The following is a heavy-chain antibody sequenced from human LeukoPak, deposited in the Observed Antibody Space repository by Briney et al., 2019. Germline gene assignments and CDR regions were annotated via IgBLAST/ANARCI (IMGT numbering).Heavy chain of an antibody. CDR3: ARDSSEIRSLIVH. D-gene: IGHD1-14*01. J-gene: IGHJ1*01. V-gene: IGHV1-69*13. Sequence: SVKVSCKASGYTFTSYDINWVRQATGQGPEWMGGITPLFGTAKYAQKFQGRVTIIADESTSTAYMELSSLRSEDTAVYYCARDSSEIRSLIVHWGQGTLVTVSS. CDR2: ITPLFGTA. CDR1: GYTFTSYD.